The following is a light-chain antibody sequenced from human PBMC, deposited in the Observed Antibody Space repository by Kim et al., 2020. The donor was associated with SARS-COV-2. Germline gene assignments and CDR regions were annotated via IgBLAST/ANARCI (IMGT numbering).Light chain of an antibody. CDR2: EAS. CDR1: QSISNC. J-gene: IGKJ2*01. CDR3: QQYNSYSMYT. Sequence: ASVGDRFTLTCRASQSISNCLAWYQQKPCKAPKLLIFEASNLESGVPSRFSGGGSGTEFTLTISSLEPDDFATYYCQQYNSYSMYTFGQGTKLEI. V-gene: IGKV1-5*01.